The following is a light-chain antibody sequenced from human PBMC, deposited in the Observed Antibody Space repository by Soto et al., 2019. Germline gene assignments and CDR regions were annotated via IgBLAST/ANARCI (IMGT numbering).Light chain of an antibody. J-gene: IGKJ2*01. Sequence: EIVLTQSPATLSLSPGERATLSCRASQSVSSYLAWYQQKPGQAPRLLIYDASNRATGIPARFSGSGSGTDFTPTISSLEPEGCAVYYCQQRSNWPPYTFGQGTKLEIK. CDR3: QQRSNWPPYT. V-gene: IGKV3-11*01. CDR2: DAS. CDR1: QSVSSY.